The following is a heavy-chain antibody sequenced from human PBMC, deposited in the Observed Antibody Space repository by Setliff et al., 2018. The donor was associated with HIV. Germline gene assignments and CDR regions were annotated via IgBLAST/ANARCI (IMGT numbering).Heavy chain of an antibody. CDR2: IYYTGST. J-gene: IGHJ3*02. Sequence: SETLSLTCSVSGDSLSSGDPYWAWIRQPPGKGLEWIGSIYYTGSTFSNPSLKSRVTISGDTTRSQFSLKLDSVTAADTALYYCARRSLNSTPDAFGIWGQGTMGT. V-gene: IGHV4-39*01. CDR1: GDSLSSGDPY. D-gene: IGHD1-26*01. CDR3: ARRSLNSTPDAFGI.